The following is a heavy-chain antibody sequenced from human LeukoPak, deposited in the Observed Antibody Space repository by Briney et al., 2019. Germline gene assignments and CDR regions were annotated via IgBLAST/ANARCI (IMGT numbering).Heavy chain of an antibody. D-gene: IGHD1-26*01. J-gene: IGHJ4*02. Sequence: GGSLRLSCAASGFTFSSYSMNWVRQAPGKGLEWVSFISSSSSTIYYADSVKGRFTISRDNAKSSLYLQMNSLRAEDTAVYYCARDRGGSYSAIDYWGQGTLVTVSS. CDR3: ARDRGGSYSAIDY. V-gene: IGHV3-48*04. CDR2: ISSSSSTI. CDR1: GFTFSSYS.